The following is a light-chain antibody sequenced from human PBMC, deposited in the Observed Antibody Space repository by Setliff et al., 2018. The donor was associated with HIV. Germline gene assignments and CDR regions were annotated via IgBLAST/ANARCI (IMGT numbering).Light chain of an antibody. CDR3: CSNAARPTFYV. CDR2: DVY. Sequence: QSALTQPRSVSGSPGQSVTISCTGSSSDFGDYDYVSWYQQYPGKAPKLIIYDVYKRPSGVPDRFSGSKSDNTASLTISGHQADDEADYFCCSNAARPTFYVFGPGTKVTVL. J-gene: IGLJ1*01. V-gene: IGLV2-11*01. CDR1: SSDFGDYDY.